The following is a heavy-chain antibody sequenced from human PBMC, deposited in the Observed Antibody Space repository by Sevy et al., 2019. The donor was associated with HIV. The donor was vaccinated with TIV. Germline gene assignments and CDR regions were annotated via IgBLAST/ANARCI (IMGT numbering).Heavy chain of an antibody. D-gene: IGHD2-15*01. V-gene: IGHV3-7*01. Sequence: GGSLRLSCAASGFTFSIYYMTWARQAPGKGLEWVANIKYDGSDKYYVDSVKGRFTISRDNAKNSLYLQMNSLTAEDTAVYYCARYGGYIDHWGHGTLVTVSS. CDR1: GFTFSIYY. J-gene: IGHJ4*01. CDR2: IKYDGSDK. CDR3: ARYGGYIDH.